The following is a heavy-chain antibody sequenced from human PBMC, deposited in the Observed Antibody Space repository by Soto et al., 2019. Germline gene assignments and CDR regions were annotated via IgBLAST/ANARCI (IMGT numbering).Heavy chain of an antibody. J-gene: IGHJ4*02. CDR1: GGTFSTYV. Sequence: QVQLVQSGAEVKRPGSSVKVSCKASGGTFSTYVIGWVRQAPGQGLEWMGGIVILSGTVNYAQNFQDRVTITADEYTTTVYMELNNLRSDATAVYYCAREYDYGDYFYYYWGQGTLVTVSS. CDR3: AREYDYGDYFYYY. D-gene: IGHD4-17*01. V-gene: IGHV1-69*12. CDR2: IVILSGTV.